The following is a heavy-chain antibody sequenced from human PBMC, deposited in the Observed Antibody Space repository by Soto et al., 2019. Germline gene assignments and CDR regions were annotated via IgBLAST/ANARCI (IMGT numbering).Heavy chain of an antibody. V-gene: IGHV3-66*01. CDR1: GFTVSSNY. Sequence: GGSLRLSCAASGFTVSSNYMSWVRQAPGKGLEWVSVIYSGGSTYYADSVKGRFTISRDNSKNTLYLQMNSLRAEDTAVYYCAKSYYGSGSPVWYYYYMDVWGKGTTVTVSS. D-gene: IGHD3-10*01. J-gene: IGHJ6*03. CDR3: AKSYYGSGSPVWYYYYMDV. CDR2: IYSGGST.